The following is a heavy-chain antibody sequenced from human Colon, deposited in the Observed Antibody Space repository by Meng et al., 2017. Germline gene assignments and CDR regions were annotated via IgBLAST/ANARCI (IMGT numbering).Heavy chain of an antibody. V-gene: IGHV4-30-4*01. CDR2: IHSSWNT. CDR1: TGSINSADYY. CDR3: ARNPVIPDARTFDF. D-gene: IGHD2-2*01. Sequence: QVQLQESGPGLVKPSQTLSRTCTISTGSINSADYYWNWIRQPPGKGPEWLGYIHSSWNTYYTPSLKSRLAMSLDTSKNQFSLRLTSVTAADTAVYYCARNPVIPDARTFDFWGQGALVTVSS. J-gene: IGHJ4*02.